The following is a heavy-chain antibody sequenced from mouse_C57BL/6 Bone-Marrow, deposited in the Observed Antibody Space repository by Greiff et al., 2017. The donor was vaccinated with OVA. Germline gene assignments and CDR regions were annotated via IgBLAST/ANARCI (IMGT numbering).Heavy chain of an antibody. D-gene: IGHD1-1*01. Sequence: VQLQQSGAELVRPGTSVKMSCKASGYTFTNYWIGWAKQRPGHGLEWIGDIYPGGGYTNYNEKFKGKATLTADKSSSTAYMQFSSLTSEDSAIYYCARGSTTVENYCDYWGQGTTLTVSS. CDR3: ARGSTTVENYCDY. J-gene: IGHJ2*01. CDR1: GYTFTNYW. V-gene: IGHV1-63*01. CDR2: IYPGGGYT.